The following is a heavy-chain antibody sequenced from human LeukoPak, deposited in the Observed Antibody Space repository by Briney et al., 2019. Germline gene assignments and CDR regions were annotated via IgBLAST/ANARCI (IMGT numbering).Heavy chain of an antibody. V-gene: IGHV3-66*01. J-gene: IGHJ3*02. CDR3: ARVTFNYYWSGDAFHM. CDR2: IYSDGRT. D-gene: IGHD3-10*01. CDR1: GFTVSSNY. Sequence: PGGSLRLSCAASGFTVSSNYMSWVRQAPGKGLEWVSVIYSDGRTYYADSVKARFTISRDNSKNMLYLQMNSLRAEDTAVYYRARVTFNYYWSGDAFHMWGQGTMVTVSS.